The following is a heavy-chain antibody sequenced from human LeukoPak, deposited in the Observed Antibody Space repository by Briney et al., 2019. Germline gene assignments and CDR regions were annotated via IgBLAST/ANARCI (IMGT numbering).Heavy chain of an antibody. D-gene: IGHD4-11*01. CDR1: GFSLSTSGVG. CDR2: IYWDDDK. Sequence: SGPTLVNPTQTLTLTCTFSGFSLSTSGVGVGWIRQPPAKALEWLADIYWDDDKRYSPSLTSRPTITKDTSKNHVVLTLTNIDPVDTATYYCAHSCSNSPFDYWGQGTLVTVFS. J-gene: IGHJ4*02. CDR3: AHSCSNSPFDY. V-gene: IGHV2-5*02.